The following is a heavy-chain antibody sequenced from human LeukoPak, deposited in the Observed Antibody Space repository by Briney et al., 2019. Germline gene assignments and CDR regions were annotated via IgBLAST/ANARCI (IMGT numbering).Heavy chain of an antibody. V-gene: IGHV3-20*04. CDR1: GFTFDDYG. J-gene: IGHJ4*02. CDR3: ARHLYGDYVGEGDY. Sequence: GSLRLSCAASGFTFDDYGMSWVRQAPGKGLEWVSGINWNGGSTGYADSVKGRFTISRDNAKNSLYLQMNSLRAEDTALYYCARHLYGDYVGEGDYWGQGTLVTVSS. D-gene: IGHD4-17*01. CDR2: INWNGGST.